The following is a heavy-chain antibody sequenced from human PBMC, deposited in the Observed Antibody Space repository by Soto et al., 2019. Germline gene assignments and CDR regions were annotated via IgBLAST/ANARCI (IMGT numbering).Heavy chain of an antibody. V-gene: IGHV4-34*01. CDR3: ARGPGPTKKYNWFEP. Sequence: SETLSLTCAFYVGSFSGYYWSCIRHPPGKGLEWIGEINHSGSTNYNPSLKSRVTISVDTSKNQFSLKLSSVTAADTAVYYCARGPGPTKKYNWFEPWGQGTLVIVS. CDR1: VGSFSGYY. CDR2: INHSGST. J-gene: IGHJ5*02.